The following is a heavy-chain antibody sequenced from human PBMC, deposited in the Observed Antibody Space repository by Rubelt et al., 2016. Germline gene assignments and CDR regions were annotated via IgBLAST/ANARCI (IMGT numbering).Heavy chain of an antibody. Sequence: QVQLQQWGAGLLKPSETLSLTCAVYGGSFSGYYWSWIRQPPGKGLEWIGEINNSGSTNYNPSLKGRVPISGDKAKNQFSLKLRSVTAADTAVDYCARGRGTLVRNHDYWGQGTLVTVSS. CDR2: INNSGST. V-gene: IGHV4-34*01. CDR1: GGSFSGYY. CDR3: ARGRGTLVRNHDY. J-gene: IGHJ4*02. D-gene: IGHD3-10*01.